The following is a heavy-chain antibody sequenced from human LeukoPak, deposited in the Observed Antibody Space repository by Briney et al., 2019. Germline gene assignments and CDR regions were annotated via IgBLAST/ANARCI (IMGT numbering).Heavy chain of an antibody. CDR2: INAGNGNT. CDR3: ARATVCCSMDY. V-gene: IGHV1-3*01. D-gene: IGHD4-11*01. Sequence: EASVKVSCKASGGTFNSYPFSWVRQAPGQGLEWMGWINAGNGNTKYSQKFQGRVTITRDTSASTAYMELSSLRSEDTAVYYCARATVCCSMDYWGQGTLVTVSS. J-gene: IGHJ4*02. CDR1: GGTFNSYP.